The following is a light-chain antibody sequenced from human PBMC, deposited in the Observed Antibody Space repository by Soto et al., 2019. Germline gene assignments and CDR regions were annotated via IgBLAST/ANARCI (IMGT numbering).Light chain of an antibody. CDR1: QSISTN. CDR3: QQYYDWPIT. V-gene: IGKV3-15*01. CDR2: GAY. J-gene: IGKJ5*01. Sequence: EIVITQSPATLSVSPGERATLSCRASQSISTNLAWYHQKPGQAPRLLIYGAYTRATGITARFSGSGSGTEFTLTISSLQSEDFAVYYCQQYYDWPITFGPGTRLDIK.